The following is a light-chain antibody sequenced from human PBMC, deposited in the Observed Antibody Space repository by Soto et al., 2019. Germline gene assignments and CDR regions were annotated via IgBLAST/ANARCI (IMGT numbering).Light chain of an antibody. CDR3: MQALQTPFT. V-gene: IGKV2-28*01. CDR1: QSLLHSNGYNY. J-gene: IGKJ3*01. Sequence: DIVMTQSPLSLPVTPGEPASISCRSSQSLLHSNGYNYLDWYLQKPGQSPQLLIYLGSNRASGVPDRFSDSGSGTEFTLKISRVEAEDVGVYYCMQALQTPFTFGPGTKVDIK. CDR2: LGS.